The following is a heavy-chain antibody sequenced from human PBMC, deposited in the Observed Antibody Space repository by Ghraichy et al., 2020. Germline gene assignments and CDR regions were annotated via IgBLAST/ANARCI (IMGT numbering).Heavy chain of an antibody. J-gene: IGHJ4*02. CDR3: AKDVIGSY. V-gene: IGHV3-23*01. D-gene: IGHD1-20*01. Sequence: GGSLRLSCAASGFTFSNYAMSWVRQAPGKGLQWVSTISGSGGSTYSADSVKGRFTVSRDNSKNTLYLQMNSLRAEDTAVYYCAKDVIGSYWGQGTLVTVSS. CDR1: GFTFSNYA. CDR2: ISGSGGST.